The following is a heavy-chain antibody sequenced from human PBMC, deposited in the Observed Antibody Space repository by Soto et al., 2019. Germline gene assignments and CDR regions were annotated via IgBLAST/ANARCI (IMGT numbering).Heavy chain of an antibody. CDR1: GGTFSSYT. Sequence: QVQLVQSGAEVKKPGSSVKVSCKASGGTFSSYTISWVRQAPGQGLEWMGRIIPILAIANYAQKSQGRVTITADNTTXXAXMXXSSLRFEDTAVYCCARELEVDIVATIGCYYYGMDVWGQGTTVTVSS. CDR2: IIPILAIA. J-gene: IGHJ6*02. CDR3: ARELEVDIVATIGCYYYGMDV. V-gene: IGHV1-69*08. D-gene: IGHD5-12*01.